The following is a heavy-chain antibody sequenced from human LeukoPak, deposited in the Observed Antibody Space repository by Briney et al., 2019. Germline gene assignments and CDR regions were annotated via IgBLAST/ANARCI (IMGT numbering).Heavy chain of an antibody. V-gene: IGHV4-59*12. Sequence: SETLSLTCTVSGGSISSYYWSWIRQPPGKGLEWIGYIYYSGSTNYNPSLKSRVTISVDTSKNQFSPKLSSVTAADTAVYYCARENPSGRAITFDYWGQGTLVTVSS. D-gene: IGHD6-13*01. J-gene: IGHJ4*02. CDR2: IYYSGST. CDR3: ARENPSGRAITFDY. CDR1: GGSISSYY.